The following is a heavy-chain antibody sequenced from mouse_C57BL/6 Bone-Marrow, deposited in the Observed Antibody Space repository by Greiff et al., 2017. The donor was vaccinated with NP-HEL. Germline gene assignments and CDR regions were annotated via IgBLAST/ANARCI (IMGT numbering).Heavy chain of an antibody. CDR3: ARSYYFDY. J-gene: IGHJ2*01. CDR1: GYAFTNYL. CDR2: INPGSGGT. V-gene: IGHV1-54*01. Sequence: VMLVESGAELVRPGTSVKVSCKASGYAFTNYLIEWVKQRPGQGLEWIGVINPGSGGTNYNEKFKGKATLTADKSSSTAYMQLSNLTSEDSAVYFCARSYYFDYWGQGTTLTVSS.